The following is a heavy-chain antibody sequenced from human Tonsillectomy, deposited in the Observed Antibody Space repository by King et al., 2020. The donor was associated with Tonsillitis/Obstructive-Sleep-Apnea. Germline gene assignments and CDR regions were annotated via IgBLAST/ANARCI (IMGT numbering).Heavy chain of an antibody. CDR3: TTHDYAGSYYMDV. D-gene: IGHD5-12*01. CDR1: GFTFSNAW. J-gene: IGHJ6*03. CDR2: IKSKTDGGTT. V-gene: IGHV3-15*07. Sequence: VQLVESGGGLVEPGGSLRLSCAASGFTFSNAWMNWVRQAPGKGLEWVGRIKSKTDGGTTDYAAPVKGRFTISRDDSKNTLYLQMNSLKTEDTAVYYCTTHDYAGSYYMDVGGKGTTVTVSS.